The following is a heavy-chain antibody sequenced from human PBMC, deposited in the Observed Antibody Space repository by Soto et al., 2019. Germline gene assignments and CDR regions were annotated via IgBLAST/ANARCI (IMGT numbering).Heavy chain of an antibody. CDR1: GFTFSSHG. D-gene: IGHD6-13*01. V-gene: IGHV3-30*18. Sequence: GGSLRLSCAASGFTFSSHGMHWVRQAPGKGLEWVAVMSFDGRDKYSADSVKGRFTISRDNSRSTLYLQMNSLRPEDTAVYFFAKDRDIAAAGYYFDYWGQGTLVNVSS. J-gene: IGHJ4*02. CDR2: MSFDGRDK. CDR3: AKDRDIAAAGYYFDY.